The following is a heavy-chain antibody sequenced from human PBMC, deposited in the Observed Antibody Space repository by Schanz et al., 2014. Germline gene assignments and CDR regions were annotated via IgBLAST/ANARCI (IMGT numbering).Heavy chain of an antibody. CDR3: AKGHHPHGITVAARGFDP. CDR1: GFTFSTYA. J-gene: IGHJ5*02. V-gene: IGHV4-59*12. CDR2: ISYSGST. D-gene: IGHD6-19*01. Sequence: VQLLDSGGGLVQPGGSLRLSCAASGFTFSTYAMSWVRQAPGKGLEWIGFISYSGSTNYNPSLKSRVTISVDKPRKQFSLKVTSMTAADTAVYYCAKGHHPHGITVAARGFDPWGQGTLVTVSS.